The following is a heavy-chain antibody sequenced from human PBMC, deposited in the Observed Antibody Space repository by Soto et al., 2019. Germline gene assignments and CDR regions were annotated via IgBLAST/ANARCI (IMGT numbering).Heavy chain of an antibody. CDR2: IYSSGST. CDR3: AREGGYFDSSGSGVYHYYGVDV. V-gene: IGHV4-4*07. Sequence: SETLSLTCTVSGGPISPYYWSWIRQPAGKGLEWIGRIYSSGSTNYNPPLKSRVSMLLDTARNQISLKVKSVTDADTAVYYCAREGGYFDSSGSGVYHYYGVDVWGRGTTVTVSS. J-gene: IGHJ6*02. CDR1: GGPISPYY. D-gene: IGHD3-22*01.